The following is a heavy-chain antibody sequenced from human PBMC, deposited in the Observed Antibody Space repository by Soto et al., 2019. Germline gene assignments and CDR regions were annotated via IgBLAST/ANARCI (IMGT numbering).Heavy chain of an antibody. V-gene: IGHV2-5*01. D-gene: IGHD1-26*01. CDR1: GFSLSTSGVG. CDR2: IYWNDDK. Sequence: QITLKESGPTLVKPTQTLTLTCTFSGFSLSTSGVGVGWIRQPPGKALEWLALIYWNDDKRYSPSLKSRLTITKYPSKNQVLLTMTHMDPVDTATYYCAHSLSRGPSMYSGSYVLYDFDYWGQGTLVTLSS. CDR3: AHSLSRGPSMYSGSYVLYDFDY. J-gene: IGHJ4*02.